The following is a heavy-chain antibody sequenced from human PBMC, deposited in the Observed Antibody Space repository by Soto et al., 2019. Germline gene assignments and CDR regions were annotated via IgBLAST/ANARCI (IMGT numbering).Heavy chain of an antibody. J-gene: IGHJ2*01. CDR1: GYTFKDYD. D-gene: IGHD3-3*01. CDR3: ARRMTWSLWCFDL. CDR2: MNPNSGNT. V-gene: IGHV1-8*01. Sequence: QVQLLQSGAEVKKPGTSVRVSCRASGYTFKDYDINWVRRAPGQGLEWMGWMNPNSGNTAYARKFHDRTTMTRSVSAGTAFMELSRLTPEDTAVYYCARRMTWSLWCFDLCGRGTQVTVSS.